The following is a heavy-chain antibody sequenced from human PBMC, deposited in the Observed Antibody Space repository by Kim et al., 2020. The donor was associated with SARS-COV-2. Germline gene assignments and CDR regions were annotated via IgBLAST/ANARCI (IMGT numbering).Heavy chain of an antibody. CDR3: ARDGTIQLWLATYWYYGMDV. D-gene: IGHD5-18*01. Sequence: GGSLRLSCAASGFTFSSYWMSWVRQAPGKGLEWVANIKQDGSEKYYVDSVKGRFTISRDNAKNSLYLQMNSLRAEDTAVYYCARDGTIQLWLATYWYYGMDVWGQGTTVTVSS. J-gene: IGHJ6*02. CDR2: IKQDGSEK. V-gene: IGHV3-7*01. CDR1: GFTFSSYW.